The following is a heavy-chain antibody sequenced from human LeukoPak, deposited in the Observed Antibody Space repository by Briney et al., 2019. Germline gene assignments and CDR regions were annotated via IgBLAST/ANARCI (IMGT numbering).Heavy chain of an antibody. CDR3: AREPPVY. J-gene: IGHJ4*02. CDR1: GGSVTSGNYY. Sequence: SQTLFLTCTVSGGSVTSGNYYWNWIRQPAGKGLEWIGRIYTNGGASYNPSLKSRVTISIDASKNQFSLKLSSVTAADTAVYYCAREPPVYWGQGILVTVSS. CDR2: IYTNGGA. V-gene: IGHV4-61*02.